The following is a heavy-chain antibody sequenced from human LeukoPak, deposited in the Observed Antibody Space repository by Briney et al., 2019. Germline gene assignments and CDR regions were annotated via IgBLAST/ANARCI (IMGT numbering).Heavy chain of an antibody. CDR1: GFTFSSYA. CDR2: IASGGGT. D-gene: IGHD3-10*01. J-gene: IGHJ4*02. Sequence: GGSLRLSCAASGFTFSSYAMSWARQAPGKGLEWVSAIASGGGTYYADSVKGRFTISRDNSKNTLYLQMNTLRAEDTAVYYCARSQNYYGSGDYWSPGTLVTVSS. CDR3: ARSQNYYGSGDY. V-gene: IGHV3-23*01.